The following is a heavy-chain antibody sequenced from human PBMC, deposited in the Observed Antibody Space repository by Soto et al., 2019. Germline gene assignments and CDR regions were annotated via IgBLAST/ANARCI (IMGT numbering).Heavy chain of an antibody. CDR2: IRSNPYGGTT. D-gene: IGHD3-10*01. V-gene: IGHV3-49*03. J-gene: IGHJ4*02. Sequence: GGSLRLSCTVSGFIIGDSAINWFRQAPGKGLEWVGFIRSNPYGGTTEYAASVKDRFVISRDDSKSSAYLQMNSLKSEDTAVYYCARDQHYYASGSFDQWGQGSLVTVSS. CDR3: ARDQHYYASGSFDQ. CDR1: GFIIGDSA.